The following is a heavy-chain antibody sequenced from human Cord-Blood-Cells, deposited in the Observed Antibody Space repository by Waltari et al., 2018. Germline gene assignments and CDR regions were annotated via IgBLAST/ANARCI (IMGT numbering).Heavy chain of an antibody. J-gene: IGHJ4*02. CDR2: IYYSGST. V-gene: IGHV4-39*01. CDR3: ARHGGSIFGVVIDY. Sequence: QLQLQESGPGLVKPSETLSLTCTVSGGSISSSSYYWGWIRQPPGKGLEWIGSIYYSGSTYYHPSLKSRVTISVDTSKNQFSLKLSSVTAADTAVYYCARHGGSIFGVVIDYWGQGTLVTVSS. CDR1: GGSISSSSYY. D-gene: IGHD3-3*01.